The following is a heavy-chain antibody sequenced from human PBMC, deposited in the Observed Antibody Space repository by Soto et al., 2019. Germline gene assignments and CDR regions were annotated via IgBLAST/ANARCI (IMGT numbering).Heavy chain of an antibody. CDR2: IYSTGTT. CDR1: GFTVGNNY. CDR3: ANDGRGSGSHYHSFGY. J-gene: IGHJ4*02. V-gene: IGHV3-53*01. Sequence: EVQLVESGGGLIQPGGSLKLSCAASGFTVGNNYMSWVRQAPGKGLEWVSLIYSTGTTKYADSVKGRFTVSRDKAKNTLYLQMNSLRAEETAVYYCANDGRGSGSHYHSFGYWGQGTLVPVSS. D-gene: IGHD3-10*01.